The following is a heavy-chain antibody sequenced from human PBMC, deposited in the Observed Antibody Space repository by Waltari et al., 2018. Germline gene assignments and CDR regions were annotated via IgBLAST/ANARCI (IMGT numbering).Heavy chain of an antibody. V-gene: IGHV4-31*03. D-gene: IGHD2-21*01. CDR1: GGSISSGGYY. Sequence: QVQLQESGPGLVKPSQTLSLTCTVSGGSISSGGYYWSWIRPHPGKGLEWIGYIYYSGSTYYNPALKSRVTISVDTSKNQFSLKLSSVTAADTAVYYCASTNCGGDCYSSPEYFQHWGQGTLVTVSS. CDR2: IYYSGST. J-gene: IGHJ1*01. CDR3: ASTNCGGDCYSSPEYFQH.